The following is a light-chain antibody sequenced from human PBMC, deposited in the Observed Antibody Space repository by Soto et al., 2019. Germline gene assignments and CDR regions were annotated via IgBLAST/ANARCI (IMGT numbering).Light chain of an antibody. CDR1: QSVSNNY. CDR2: GAS. V-gene: IGKV3-20*01. Sequence: EIVLTQSPVTLSFSPCEIATLSCSASQSVSNNYLAWYQQKPGQAPRLLIYGASNRATGIPDRFSGSGSGTDFTLTISRLEPEDFAVYYCQQYGSSGTFGQGTKVDIK. CDR3: QQYGSSGT. J-gene: IGKJ1*01.